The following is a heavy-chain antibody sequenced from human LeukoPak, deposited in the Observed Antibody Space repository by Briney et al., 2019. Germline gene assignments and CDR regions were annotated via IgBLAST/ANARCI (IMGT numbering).Heavy chain of an antibody. CDR2: INHSGST. Sequence: PSETLSLTCAVYGGSFSGYYWGWIRQPPGKGLEWIGEINHSGSTNYNPSLKSRVTISVDTSKNQFSLKLSPVTAADTAVYYCARETFEYSSSGFDYWGQGTLVTVSS. CDR1: GGSFSGYY. V-gene: IGHV4-34*01. D-gene: IGHD6-6*01. J-gene: IGHJ4*02. CDR3: ARETFEYSSSGFDY.